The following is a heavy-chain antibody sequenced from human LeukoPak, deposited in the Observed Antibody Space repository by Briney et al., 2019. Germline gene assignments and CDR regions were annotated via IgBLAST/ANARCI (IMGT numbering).Heavy chain of an antibody. CDR3: AREDSSVSDDAFDI. CDR1: GGSISSYY. CDR2: FYSRGST. D-gene: IGHD3-22*01. Sequence: PSETLSLTCTVSGGSISSYYWSWIRQPAGKGLEWIGRFYSRGSTNYNPSLKSRVTMSVDTSKNEFSLELSSVTAADTAVYYCAREDSSVSDDAFDIWGQGTVVTVSS. V-gene: IGHV4-4*07. J-gene: IGHJ3*02.